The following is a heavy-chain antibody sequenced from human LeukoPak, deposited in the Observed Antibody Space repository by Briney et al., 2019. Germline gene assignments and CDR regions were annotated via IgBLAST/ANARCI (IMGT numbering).Heavy chain of an antibody. CDR1: GGSISSSSYY. J-gene: IGHJ4*02. CDR2: IYYSGST. CDR3: AREGAYYYDSSGYHGFDY. D-gene: IGHD3-22*01. V-gene: IGHV4-39*07. Sequence: PSETLSLTCTVSGGSISSSSYYWGWIRQPPGKGLEWIGSIYYSGSTYYNPSLKSRVTISVDTSKNQFSLKLSSVTAADTAVYYCAREGAYYYDSSGYHGFDYWGQGTLVTVSS.